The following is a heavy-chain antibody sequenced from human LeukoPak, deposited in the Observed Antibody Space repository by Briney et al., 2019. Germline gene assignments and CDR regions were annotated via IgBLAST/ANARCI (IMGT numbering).Heavy chain of an antibody. Sequence: GGSLRLSCAASGFTFSNYGMHWVRQAPGKGLEWVAFIRHDGSSGYYADSVKCRFTISRDNSKNTLYLQMNSLRAEDTAVFYCAKSVGGYCSGGACSGDRFDPWGQGTLVTVSS. CDR2: IRHDGSSG. CDR3: AKSVGGYCSGGACSGDRFDP. J-gene: IGHJ5*02. V-gene: IGHV3-30*02. CDR1: GFTFSNYG. D-gene: IGHD2-15*01.